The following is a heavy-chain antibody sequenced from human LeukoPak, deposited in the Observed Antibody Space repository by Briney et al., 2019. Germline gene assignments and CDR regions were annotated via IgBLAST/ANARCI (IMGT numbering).Heavy chain of an antibody. CDR2: IYYSGST. CDR1: GRSISSSSYY. CDR3: ARTLYDSSAYYTDAFAT. V-gene: IGHV4-39*07. D-gene: IGHD3-22*01. J-gene: IGHJ3*02. Sequence: SETLSLTCTVSGRSISSSSYYWGWIRQPRGKGLEWIGSIYYSGSTYYNPSLKSRVIISVVTSKNLFSLKLSSVSAADTAVYYCARTLYDSSAYYTDAFATWGQGTMATVSS.